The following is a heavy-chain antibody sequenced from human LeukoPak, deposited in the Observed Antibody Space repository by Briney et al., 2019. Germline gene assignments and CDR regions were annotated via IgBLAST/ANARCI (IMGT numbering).Heavy chain of an antibody. CDR3: ARMPSTEIYYFYYMDV. V-gene: IGHV3-23*01. CDR1: GFTFTSYT. CDR2: IISNGVST. Sequence: GGSLRLSCADSGFTFTSYTMNWVRQAPEKGLEWVSGIISNGVSTYYADSVKGRFTVSRDNSKKTLYLHMDSLGIEDTAVYYCARMPSTEIYYFYYMDVWGKGTTVTVSS. D-gene: IGHD2-2*01. J-gene: IGHJ6*03.